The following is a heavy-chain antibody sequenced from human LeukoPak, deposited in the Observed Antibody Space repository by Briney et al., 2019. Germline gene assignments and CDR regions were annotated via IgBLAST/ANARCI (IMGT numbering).Heavy chain of an antibody. Sequence: GESLKISCKGSGYSFSSYWIGWVRQMPGKGLEWMGIIYPDDSDTRYSPSFRGQVTTSADKSISTAYLQWTSLKASDTAMYYCARGPYSTSWSPLDYWGQGALVTVSS. D-gene: IGHD6-13*01. CDR1: GYSFSSYW. CDR3: ARGPYSTSWSPLDY. J-gene: IGHJ4*02. CDR2: IYPDDSDT. V-gene: IGHV5-51*01.